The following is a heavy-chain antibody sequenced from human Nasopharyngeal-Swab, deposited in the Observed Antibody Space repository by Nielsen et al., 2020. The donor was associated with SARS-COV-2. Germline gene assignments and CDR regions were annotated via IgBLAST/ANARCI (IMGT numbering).Heavy chain of an antibody. V-gene: IGHV3-9*01. CDR3: AKDNGGDPYYYDSSGQLDLNWFDP. Sequence: SLKISCAASGFTFDDYAMHWVRQAPGKGLEWVSGISWNSGSIGYADSVKGRFTISRDNAKNSLYLQMNSLRAEDTALYYCAKDNGGDPYYYDSSGQLDLNWFDPWGQGTLVTVSS. D-gene: IGHD3-22*01. CDR1: GFTFDDYA. CDR2: ISWNSGSI. J-gene: IGHJ5*02.